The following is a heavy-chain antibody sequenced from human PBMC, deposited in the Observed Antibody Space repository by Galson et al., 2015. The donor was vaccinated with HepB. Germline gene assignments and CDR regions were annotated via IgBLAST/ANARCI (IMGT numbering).Heavy chain of an antibody. V-gene: IGHV3-48*01. CDR1: GFTFSSYS. CDR2: ISSSSSTI. Sequence: SLRLSCAASGFTFSSYSMNWVRQAPGKGLEWVSYISSSSSTIYYADSVKGRFTISRDNAKNSLYLQMNSLRAEDTAVYYCARGRVVPAAILVYWGQGTLVTVSS. CDR3: ARGRVVPAAILVY. J-gene: IGHJ4*02. D-gene: IGHD2-2*02.